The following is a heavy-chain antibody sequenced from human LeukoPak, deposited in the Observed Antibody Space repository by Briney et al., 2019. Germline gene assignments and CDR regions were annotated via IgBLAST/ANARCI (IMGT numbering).Heavy chain of an antibody. CDR3: ATVLRYFDWPRAPKTHDAFDI. CDR1: GFTFSSYW. Sequence: GGSLRLSCAASGFTFSSYWMSWVRQAPGKGLEGVAHIKQDGSEKYYVDSVKGRFTISRDNAKTSLYLQMNSLRAEDTAVYYCATVLRYFDWPRAPKTHDAFDIWGQGTMVTVSS. J-gene: IGHJ3*02. D-gene: IGHD3-9*01. V-gene: IGHV3-7*01. CDR2: IKQDGSEK.